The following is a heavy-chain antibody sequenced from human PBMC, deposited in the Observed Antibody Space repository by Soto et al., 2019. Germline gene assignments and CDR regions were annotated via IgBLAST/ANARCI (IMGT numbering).Heavy chain of an antibody. CDR3: AKKNPHGDSNKAWLDP. D-gene: IGHD2-8*01. Sequence: QVQLLQSGAELREPGSSVRVSCTPSGGTFVSSAFAWVRQAPGGKIEWMGGIIPILGSTKYAEKFLGRLTIRADDSSRTAYLELSSLTFDDTAVYFCAKKNPHGDSNKAWLDPWGPGTLVTVST. CDR2: IIPILGST. CDR1: GGTFVSSA. V-gene: IGHV1-69*01. J-gene: IGHJ5*02.